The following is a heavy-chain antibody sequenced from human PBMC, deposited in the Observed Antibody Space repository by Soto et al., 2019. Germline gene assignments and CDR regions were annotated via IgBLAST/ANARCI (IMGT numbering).Heavy chain of an antibody. J-gene: IGHJ4*02. CDR2: ISYDGSNK. D-gene: IGHD6-19*01. Sequence: PGGSLRLSCAASGFTFSSYGMHWVRQAPGKGLERVAVISYDGSNKYYADSVKGRSTISRDNSKNTLYLQMNSLRAEDTAVYYCAKSIKPGSGWYLDYWGQGTLVTVSS. CDR3: AKSIKPGSGWYLDY. V-gene: IGHV3-30*18. CDR1: GFTFSSYG.